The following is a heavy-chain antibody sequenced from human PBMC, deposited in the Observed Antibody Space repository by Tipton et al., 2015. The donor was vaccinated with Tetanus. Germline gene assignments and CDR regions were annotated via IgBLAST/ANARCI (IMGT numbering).Heavy chain of an antibody. D-gene: IGHD6-13*01. Sequence: TLSLTCSVSGGSIDRSPYYWGWIRQPPGKGLEWIGSVYYTGSTYYNPSLRSRVTISVDTSKNQFSLKLSSVTAADTAVYYCARSEQQLVRGYYYYYYMDVWGKGTTVTVSS. CDR2: VYYTGST. J-gene: IGHJ6*03. CDR3: ARSEQQLVRGYYYYYYMDV. V-gene: IGHV4-39*07. CDR1: GGSIDRSPYY.